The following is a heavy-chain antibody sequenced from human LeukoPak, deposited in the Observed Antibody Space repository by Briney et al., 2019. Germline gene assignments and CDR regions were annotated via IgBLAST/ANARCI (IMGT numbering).Heavy chain of an antibody. J-gene: IGHJ4*02. CDR3: ARGSSRGQPLRY. CDR2: INHSGST. D-gene: IGHD3-10*01. Sequence: SETLSLTCTVSGGSISSYYWSWIRQPPGKGLEWIGEINHSGSTNYNPSLKSRVTISVDTSKNQFSLKLSSVTAADTAVYYCARGSSRGQPLRYWGQGTLVTVSS. CDR1: GGSISSYY. V-gene: IGHV4-34*01.